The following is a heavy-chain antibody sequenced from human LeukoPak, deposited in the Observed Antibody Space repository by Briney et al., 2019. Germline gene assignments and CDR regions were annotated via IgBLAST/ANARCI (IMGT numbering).Heavy chain of an antibody. Sequence: GGSLRLSCAASGFTFSSYAMHWVRQAPGKGLEWVAVISYDGSNKYYADSVKGRFTISRDNSKNTLYLQMNSLRAEDTAVYYCARDYRITYYYYYGMDVWGQGTTVTVS. CDR3: ARDYRITYYYYYGMDV. CDR2: ISYDGSNK. CDR1: GFTFSSYA. J-gene: IGHJ6*02. D-gene: IGHD5-24*01. V-gene: IGHV3-30-3*01.